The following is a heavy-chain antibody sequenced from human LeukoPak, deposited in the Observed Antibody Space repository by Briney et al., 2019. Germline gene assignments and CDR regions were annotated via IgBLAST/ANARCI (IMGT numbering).Heavy chain of an antibody. V-gene: IGHV3-48*01. D-gene: IGHD3-3*01. CDR3: ARDLGYDFWSGYSY. CDR1: GFTFNHFW. J-gene: IGHJ4*02. CDR2: ISSSSSTI. Sequence: GGSLRLSCAASGFTFNHFWMSWIRQAPGKGLEWVSYISSSSSTIYYADSVKGRFTISRDNAKNSLYLQMNSLRAEDTAVYYCARDLGYDFWSGYSYWGQGTLVTVSS.